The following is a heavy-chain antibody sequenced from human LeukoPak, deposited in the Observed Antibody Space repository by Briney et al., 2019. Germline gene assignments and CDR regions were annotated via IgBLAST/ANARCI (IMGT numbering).Heavy chain of an antibody. Sequence: ASVKVSCKASGYTFTSYYMHWVRQAPGQGLEWVGILNPTGGGGTSYAQNFQGRVTMTGDTSTSTVYMELSSLRSEDTAVYYCARGLVGGTQFEAFDIWGHGTMVTVSS. CDR2: LNPTGGGGT. V-gene: IGHV1-46*01. CDR1: GYTFTSYY. J-gene: IGHJ3*02. D-gene: IGHD1-26*01. CDR3: ARGLVGGTQFEAFDI.